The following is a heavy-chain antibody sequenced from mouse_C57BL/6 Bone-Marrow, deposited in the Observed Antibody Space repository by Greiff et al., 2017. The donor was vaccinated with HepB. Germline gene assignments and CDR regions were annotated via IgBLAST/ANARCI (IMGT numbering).Heavy chain of an antibody. CDR2: IWGGGST. J-gene: IGHJ4*01. CDR3: AKRGDYGYYDAMDY. V-gene: IGHV2-5*01. D-gene: IGHD2-4*01. Sequence: VKLQESGPGLVQPSQSLSITCTVSGFSLTSYGVHWVRQSPGKGLEWLGVIWGGGSTDYNAAFMSRLSITKDNSKSQVFFKMNSRQADDTAIYYCAKRGDYGYYDAMDYWGQGTSVTVSS. CDR1: GFSLTSYG.